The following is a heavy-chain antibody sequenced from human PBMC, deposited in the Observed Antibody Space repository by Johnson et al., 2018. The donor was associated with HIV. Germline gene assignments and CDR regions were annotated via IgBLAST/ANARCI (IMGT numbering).Heavy chain of an antibody. CDR2: ISYDGSNQ. CDR3: AVWELGLGIDFDI. Sequence: QVQLVESGGIVVQPGGSLRISCAASGFTFSSYAMNWVRQAPGKGLEWVAVISYDGSNQNYADPVKGRFTVSRDNSKNTVYLQMTSLRDEDTAVYYCAVWELGLGIDFDIWGQGTMVTVSS. J-gene: IGHJ3*02. V-gene: IGHV3-30*04. D-gene: IGHD1-26*01. CDR1: GFTFSSYA.